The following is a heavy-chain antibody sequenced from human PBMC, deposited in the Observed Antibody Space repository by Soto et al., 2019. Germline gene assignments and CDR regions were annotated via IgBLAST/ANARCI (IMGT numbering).Heavy chain of an antibody. Sequence: QVQLVQSGAEVKKPGSSVKVSCKASGGTFSNYAISWVRQAPGQGLEWMGGIIPIFGTANYAQKFQGRVTITADESTSTAYMELSSLRSEDTAVYYCASGGNGGASSYYYYYYGMDVWGQGTTVTVSS. J-gene: IGHJ6*02. D-gene: IGHD6-6*01. CDR2: IIPIFGTA. CDR3: ASGGNGGASSYYYYYYGMDV. V-gene: IGHV1-69*01. CDR1: GGTFSNYA.